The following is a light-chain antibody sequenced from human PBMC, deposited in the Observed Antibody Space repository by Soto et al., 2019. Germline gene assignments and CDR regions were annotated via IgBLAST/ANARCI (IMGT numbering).Light chain of an antibody. CDR1: QGISSW. CDR2: TAS. V-gene: IGKV1-12*01. CDR3: QQANSFPFT. Sequence: IQMTQSPSSVSASVGDRVTITCRASQGISSWLAWYQQKPGTAPKLLIYTASRLQNGVPSRFSGGGSGTNFTLTINSLQPEDFATYFCQQANSFPFTFGPGTKVDI. J-gene: IGKJ3*01.